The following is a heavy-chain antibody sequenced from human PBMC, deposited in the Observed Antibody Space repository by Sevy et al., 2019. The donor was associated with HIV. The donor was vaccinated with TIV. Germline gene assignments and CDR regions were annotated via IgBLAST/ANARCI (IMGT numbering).Heavy chain of an antibody. V-gene: IGHV4-4*07. CDR2: IYTSGST. CDR3: ARVGVVNVEMATYAAFDI. Sequence: SETLSLTCTVSGGSISSYYWSWIRQPAGKGLEWIGRIYTSGSTNYNPSLKSRVTMSVDTSKNQFSLKLSSVTAADTAVYYCARVGVVNVEMATYAAFDIWGQGTMVTVSS. D-gene: IGHD5-12*01. CDR1: GGSISSYY. J-gene: IGHJ3*02.